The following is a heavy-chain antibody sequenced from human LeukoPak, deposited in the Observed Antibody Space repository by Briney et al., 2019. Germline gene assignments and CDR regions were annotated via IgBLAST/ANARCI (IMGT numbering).Heavy chain of an antibody. Sequence: PSETLSLTCNVSGGSISSYYWSWIRQPPGKGLEWIGYIYYSGSTNYNPSLKSRVTISVDTSKNQFSLKLSSVTAADTAVYYCARDRRVLSGNHPPSFDYWGQGTLVTVSS. D-gene: IGHD7-27*01. V-gene: IGHV4-59*01. CDR3: ARDRRVLSGNHPPSFDY. CDR2: IYYSGST. CDR1: GGSISSYY. J-gene: IGHJ4*02.